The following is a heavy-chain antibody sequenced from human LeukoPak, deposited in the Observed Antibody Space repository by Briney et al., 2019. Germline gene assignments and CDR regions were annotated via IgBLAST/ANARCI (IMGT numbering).Heavy chain of an antibody. CDR3: TTRKDFCDY. CDR2: ISSYNGDT. J-gene: IGHJ4*02. V-gene: IGHV1-18*01. Sequence: GASVKVSCMSSVYSFSRYGLSSVLQAPGQGLEWMGWISSYNGDTNYAQKLHGRVTMTTDTHSITAYMELTSLRSDDTAVSFCTTRKDFCDYWGQGTLVTVSS. CDR1: VYSFSRYG.